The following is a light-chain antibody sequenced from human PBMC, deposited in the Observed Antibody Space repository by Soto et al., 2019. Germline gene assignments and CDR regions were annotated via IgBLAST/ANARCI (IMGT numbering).Light chain of an antibody. CDR2: DVS. CDR3: RSYTSSSTLGV. CDR1: SSDIGRYNY. J-gene: IGLJ3*02. V-gene: IGLV2-14*01. Sequence: QSALTQPASVSGSPGQSITISCTGTSSDIGRYNYVSWYQQHPGKAPKLMIYDVSTRPSGVSHRFSGSKSGNTASLTISGLQAEDEADYYCRSYTSSSTLGVFGGGTKLTVL.